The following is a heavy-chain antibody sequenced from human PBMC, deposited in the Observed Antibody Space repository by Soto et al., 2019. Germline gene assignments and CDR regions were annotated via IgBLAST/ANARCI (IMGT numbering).Heavy chain of an antibody. CDR1: GYTFTSYG. CDR2: ISAYNGNT. V-gene: IGHV1-18*01. Sequence: ASVKVSCKASGYTFTSYGISWVRQAPGQGLEWMGWISAYNGNTNYAQKLQGRVTMTTDTSTSTAYMELRSLRSDDTAVYYCAREGPYGDYAYYFDYWGQGTLVTVSS. CDR3: AREGPYGDYAYYFDY. J-gene: IGHJ4*02. D-gene: IGHD4-17*01.